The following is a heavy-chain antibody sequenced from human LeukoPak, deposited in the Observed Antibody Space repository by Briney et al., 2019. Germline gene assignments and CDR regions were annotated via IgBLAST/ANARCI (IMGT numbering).Heavy chain of an antibody. V-gene: IGHV3-74*01. CDR2: INPNGSTT. CDR1: KFTFSSYW. D-gene: IGHD3-10*01. Sequence: GGSLRLSCAASKFTFSSYWMHWVRQAPGKGLVWVSRINPNGSTTNYADSVKGRFTISRDDAKNTVYLQMNSLRAEDTAVYYCARVLLGSWDWFDPWGQGTLVTVSS. CDR3: ARVLLGSWDWFDP. J-gene: IGHJ5*02.